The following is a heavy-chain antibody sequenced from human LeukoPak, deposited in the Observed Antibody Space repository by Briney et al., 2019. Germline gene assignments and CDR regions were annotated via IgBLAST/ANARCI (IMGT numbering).Heavy chain of an antibody. Sequence: SETLSLTCTVSGASVNSDTYYWSWIRQPPGKGLEWIGYIHYSGNTNYNPSLMSRVTISVDTSKNQFSLKLSSVTAADTAVYYCATRPPGESYVPYFDYWGQGTPVTVSS. V-gene: IGHV4-61*01. CDR3: ATRPPGESYVPYFDY. CDR1: GASVNSDTYY. J-gene: IGHJ4*02. CDR2: IHYSGNT. D-gene: IGHD3-16*01.